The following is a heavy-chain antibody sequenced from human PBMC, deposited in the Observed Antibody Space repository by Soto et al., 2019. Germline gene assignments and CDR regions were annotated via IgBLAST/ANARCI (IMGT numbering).Heavy chain of an antibody. CDR2: IYYSGST. V-gene: IGHV4-61*08. CDR1: GGSISSGGYY. CDR3: ARVLFXRGNWFDP. J-gene: IGHJ5*02. Sequence: PSETLSLTCTVSGGSISSGGYYWSWIRQPPGKGLEWIGYIYYSGSTNYNPSLKSRVTISVDTSKNQFSLKLSSVTAADTAVYYCARVLFXRGNWFDPWGQGTLVTVSS.